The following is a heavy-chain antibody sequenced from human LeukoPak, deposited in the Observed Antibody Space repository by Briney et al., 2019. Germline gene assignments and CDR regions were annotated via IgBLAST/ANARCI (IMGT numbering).Heavy chain of an antibody. CDR2: IYTSGST. V-gene: IGHV4-61*02. CDR1: GGSISSGSYY. J-gene: IGHJ4*02. Sequence: PSETLSLTCTVSGGSISSGSYYWSWIRQPAGKGLEWIGRIYTSGSTNYNPSLKSQVTISVDTSKNQFSLKLSSVTAADTAVYYCAGATGAFDYWGQGTLVTVSS. CDR3: AGATGAFDY. D-gene: IGHD4/OR15-4a*01.